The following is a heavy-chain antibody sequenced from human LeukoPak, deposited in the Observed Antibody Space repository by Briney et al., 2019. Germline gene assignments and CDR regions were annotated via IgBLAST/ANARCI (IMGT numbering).Heavy chain of an antibody. CDR2: ISGSGGST. J-gene: IGHJ4*02. Sequence: PGGTLRLSCAASGFTFSSYGMSWVRQAPGKGLEWVSAISGSGGSTYYADSVKGRFTISRDNSKNTLYLQRNSLTAEDTAVYYCARWTREYYDSSGYNYWGQGILVTVSS. V-gene: IGHV3-23*01. CDR1: GFTFSSYG. CDR3: ARWTREYYDSSGYNY. D-gene: IGHD3-22*01.